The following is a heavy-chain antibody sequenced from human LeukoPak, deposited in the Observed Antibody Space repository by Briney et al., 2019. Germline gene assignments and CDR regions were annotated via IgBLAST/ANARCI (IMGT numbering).Heavy chain of an antibody. Sequence: GGSLRLSCAASGFTVSRYDLHWVRQAPGKGLEYVSSISTNGGSTYYANSVKGRFTISRDNSKNTLFLQLGSLRAEDMAVYYCAVAYGGNHWEGGCDHWGQKPLVSVSS. CDR1: GFTVSRYD. J-gene: IGHJ4*02. V-gene: IGHV3-64*01. D-gene: IGHD5-12*01. CDR2: ISTNGGST. CDR3: AVAYGGNHWEGGCDH.